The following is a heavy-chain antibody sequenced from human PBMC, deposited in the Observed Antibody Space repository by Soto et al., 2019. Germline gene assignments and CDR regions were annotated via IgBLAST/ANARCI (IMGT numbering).Heavy chain of an antibody. V-gene: IGHV4-34*01. D-gene: IGHD3-10*01. CDR2: INHSGST. J-gene: IGHJ6*03. CDR3: ARGRYGSGGTRYYYYYMDV. CDR1: GGSFSGYY. Sequence: SETLSLTCAVYGGSFSGYYWSWIRQPPGKGLEWIGEINHSGSTNYNPSLKSRVTISVDTSKNQFSLKLSSVTAADTAVYYCARGRYGSGGTRYYYYYMDVWGKGTTVTVSS.